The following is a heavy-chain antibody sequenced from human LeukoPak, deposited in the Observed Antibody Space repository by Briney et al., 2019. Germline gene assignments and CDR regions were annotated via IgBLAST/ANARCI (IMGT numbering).Heavy chain of an antibody. CDR2: INPNSGGT. CDR3: ARDLYGSSSWPNFDY. V-gene: IGHV1-2*02. CDR1: GGTFSSYA. J-gene: IGHJ4*02. Sequence: GSSVKVSCKASGGTFSSYAISWVRQAPGQGLEWMGWINPNSGGTNYAQKFQGRVTMTRDTSISTAYMEMSRLRFDDTAVYYCARDLYGSSSWPNFDYWGQGTLVTVSS. D-gene: IGHD6-13*01.